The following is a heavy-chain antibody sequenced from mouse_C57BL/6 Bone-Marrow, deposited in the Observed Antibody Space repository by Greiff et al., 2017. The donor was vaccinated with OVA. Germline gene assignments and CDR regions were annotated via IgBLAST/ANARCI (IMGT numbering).Heavy chain of an antibody. J-gene: IGHJ1*03. CDR2: IDPETGGT. CDR3: TSSGSPDWYFDV. V-gene: IGHV1-15*01. Sequence: QVHVKQSGAELVRPGASVTLSCKASGYTFTDYEMHWVKQTPVHGLEWIGAIDPETGGTAYNQKFKGKAILTADKSSSTAYMELRSLTSEDSAVYYCTSSGSPDWYFDVWGTGTTVTVSS. CDR1: GYTFTDYE. D-gene: IGHD1-1*01.